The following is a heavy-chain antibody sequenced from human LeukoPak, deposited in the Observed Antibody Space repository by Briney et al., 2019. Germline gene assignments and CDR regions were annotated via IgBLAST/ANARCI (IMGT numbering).Heavy chain of an antibody. J-gene: IGHJ6*03. CDR1: GFTFSSYA. Sequence: GGSLRLSCAASGFTFSSYAMSWVRQAPGKGLEWVSAISGSGGSTYYADSVKGRFTISRDNSKNTLYLQMNSLRAEDTAVYYCAKGHIAAAEYYYNYMDVWGKGTTVTVS. D-gene: IGHD6-13*01. CDR2: ISGSGGST. V-gene: IGHV3-23*01. CDR3: AKGHIAAAEYYYNYMDV.